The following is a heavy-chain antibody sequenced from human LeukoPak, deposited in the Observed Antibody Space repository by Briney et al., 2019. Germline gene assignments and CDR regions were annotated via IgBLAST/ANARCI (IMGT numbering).Heavy chain of an antibody. CDR3: AKVFCTSISCPCDY. V-gene: IGHV3-23*01. D-gene: IGHD2-2*01. Sequence: GGSLRLSCAASGFPLSNYAMSWVRQTPGKGLEWLSAFSGSGGSTYYEDTVKGRFTISRDNSKNTLYLQMNSLRAEDTAVYYCAKVFCTSISCPCDYWGQGTLVTVSS. CDR1: GFPLSNYA. CDR2: FSGSGGST. J-gene: IGHJ4*02.